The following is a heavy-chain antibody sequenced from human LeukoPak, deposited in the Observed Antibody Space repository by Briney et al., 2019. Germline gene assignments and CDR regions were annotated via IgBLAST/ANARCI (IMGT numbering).Heavy chain of an antibody. CDR3: ASVQWLVRGGFDY. J-gene: IGHJ4*02. V-gene: IGHV1-2*02. CDR2: INPNSGGT. Sequence: ASVKVSCKASGYTFTGYYMHWVRQAPGQGLEWMGWINPNSGGTNYAQKFQGRVTVTRDTSISTAYMELSRLRSDDTAVYYCASVQWLVRGGFDYWGQGTLVTVSS. D-gene: IGHD6-19*01. CDR1: GYTFTGYY.